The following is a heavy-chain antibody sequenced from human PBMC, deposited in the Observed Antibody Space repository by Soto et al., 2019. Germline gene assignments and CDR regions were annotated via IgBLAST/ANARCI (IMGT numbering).Heavy chain of an antibody. CDR2: MYHSGNT. CDR3: ACHRGPTRPNY. CDR1: GDSISSNNYY. Sequence: QLQLQESGPGLVKPSETLSLTCTVSGDSISSNNYYWGWIRQPPGKGLEWIGSMYHSGNTYHNPSLKSRVTISVDTSKNQLSLNLRSVTAADTAVYYCACHRGPTRPNYWGQGTLVTVSS. V-gene: IGHV4-39*01. D-gene: IGHD3-10*01. J-gene: IGHJ4*02.